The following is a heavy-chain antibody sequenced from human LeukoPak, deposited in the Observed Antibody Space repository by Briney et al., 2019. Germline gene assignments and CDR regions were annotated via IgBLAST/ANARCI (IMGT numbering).Heavy chain of an antibody. CDR2: ISGSGGST. V-gene: IGHV3-23*01. CDR3: AKDLRSGSYPHYFEY. CDR1: GFPFSSYA. D-gene: IGHD1-26*01. Sequence: GGSLRLSCAASGFPFSSYAMSWVRQAPGKGLEWVSAISGSGGSTYYADSVKGRFTISRDNSKNTLYLQMNSLRAEDTAIYYCAKDLRSGSYPHYFEYWGQGTLVTVSS. J-gene: IGHJ4*02.